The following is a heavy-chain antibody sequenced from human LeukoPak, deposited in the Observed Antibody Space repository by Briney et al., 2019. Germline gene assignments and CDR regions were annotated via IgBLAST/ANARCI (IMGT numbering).Heavy chain of an antibody. CDR2: IYHSGST. D-gene: IGHD5-24*01. J-gene: IGHJ4*02. CDR3: ARGRDGYNSLDY. CDR1: GGSISSYS. Sequence: SETLSLTCTVSGGSISSYSWSWIRQPPGKGLEWIGYIYHSGSTYYNPSLKSRVTISVDRSKNQFSLKLSSVTAADTAVYYCARGRDGYNSLDYWGQGTLVTVSS. V-gene: IGHV4-30-2*01.